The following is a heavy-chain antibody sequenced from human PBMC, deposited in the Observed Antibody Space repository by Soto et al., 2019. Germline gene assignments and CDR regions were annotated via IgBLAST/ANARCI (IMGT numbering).Heavy chain of an antibody. Sequence: ASVKVSCKASGYTFTSYGISWVRQAPGQGLEWMGWISAYNGNTNYAQKLQGRVTMTTDTSTSTAYMELRSLRSDDTAMYYCARRRLVMGGSYSPYYYYGMDVWGQGTTVTVSS. CDR1: GYTFTSYG. CDR2: ISAYNGNT. V-gene: IGHV1-18*04. J-gene: IGHJ6*02. CDR3: ARRRLVMGGSYSPYYYYGMDV. D-gene: IGHD1-26*01.